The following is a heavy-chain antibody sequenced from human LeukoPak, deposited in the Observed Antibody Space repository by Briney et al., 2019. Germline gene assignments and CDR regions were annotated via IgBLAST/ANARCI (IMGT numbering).Heavy chain of an antibody. CDR1: GGTFSSYA. CDR3: AREPLRYCSGGSRYSPPEYDYYYGMDV. Sequence: ASVKVSCKASGGTFSSYAISWVRQAPGQGLEWMGGIIPIFGTANYAQKFQGRVTITADESTSTAYMELSSLRSEDTAVYYCAREPLRYCSGGSRYSPPEYDYYYGMDVWGQGTTVTVSS. D-gene: IGHD2-15*01. V-gene: IGHV1-69*13. J-gene: IGHJ6*02. CDR2: IIPIFGTA.